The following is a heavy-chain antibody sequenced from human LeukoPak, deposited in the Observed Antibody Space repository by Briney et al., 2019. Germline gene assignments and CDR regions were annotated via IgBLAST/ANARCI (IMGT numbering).Heavy chain of an antibody. CDR1: GGSITRNTYY. D-gene: IGHD3-22*01. V-gene: IGHV4-61*02. CDR2: IYTSGST. Sequence: ASETLSLTCTVSGGSITRNTYYWSWIRQPAGKGLEWIGRIYTSGSTNYNPSLKSRVTTLVDTSKNQFSLKLSSVTAADTAVYYCARDHSDSSGYYFGDFDYWGQGTLVTVFS. J-gene: IGHJ4*02. CDR3: ARDHSDSSGYYFGDFDY.